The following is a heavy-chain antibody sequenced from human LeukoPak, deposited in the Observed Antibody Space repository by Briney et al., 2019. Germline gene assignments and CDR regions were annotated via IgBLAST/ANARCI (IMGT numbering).Heavy chain of an antibody. CDR1: GFTFSSYA. CDR2: IRGSGGST. Sequence: PGGSLRLSCAASGFTFSSYAMSWVRQAPGKGLEWVSAIRGSGGSTYYADSVKGRFTISRDNSKNTLYLQMNSLRAEDTAVYYCAKDGGAYCGGDCYSEFDYWGQGTLVTVSS. CDR3: AKDGGAYCGGDCYSEFDY. J-gene: IGHJ4*02. V-gene: IGHV3-23*01. D-gene: IGHD2-21*02.